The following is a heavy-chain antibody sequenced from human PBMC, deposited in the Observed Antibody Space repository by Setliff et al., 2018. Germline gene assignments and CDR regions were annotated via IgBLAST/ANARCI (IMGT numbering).Heavy chain of an antibody. CDR2: TYSDGSTI. D-gene: IGHD5-12*01. CDR3: ASHGPWLWNAFDI. V-gene: IGHV3-48*03. Sequence: GGSLRLSCAVSGFIFSNNEMSWVRQAPGKGLEWVSVTYSDGSTIYYADSVKGRFTISRDNATNSLYLQMNSLRAEDTAVYYCASHGPWLWNAFDIWGQGTMVTVSS. J-gene: IGHJ3*02. CDR1: GFIFSNNE.